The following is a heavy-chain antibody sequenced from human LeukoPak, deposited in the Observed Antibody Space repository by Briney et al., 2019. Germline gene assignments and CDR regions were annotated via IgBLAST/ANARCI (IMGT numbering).Heavy chain of an antibody. Sequence: SETLSLTCTVSGGSISSSSYYWGWNRQPPGKGLEWIGEINHSGSINYNPSVRSRVTISEDTSKNQFSLNLNSVTAADTAVYYCARGRGDEYGDYDYWGQGTLVTVSS. CDR1: GGSISSSSYY. D-gene: IGHD4-17*01. V-gene: IGHV4-39*07. CDR2: INHSGSI. CDR3: ARGRGDEYGDYDY. J-gene: IGHJ4*02.